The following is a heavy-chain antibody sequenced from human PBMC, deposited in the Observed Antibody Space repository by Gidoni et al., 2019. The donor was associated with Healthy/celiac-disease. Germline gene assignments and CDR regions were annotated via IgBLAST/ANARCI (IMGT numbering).Heavy chain of an antibody. J-gene: IGHJ3*02. V-gene: IGHV1-18*01. Sequence: QVQLVQSGAEVKKPGASVKVSCKASGYTFTSYGISWVRQAPGQGREWMGWNSAYTGNTNFAQKLQGRVSMTTDTSTTKAYMGLRSLRSDDTAVYYCAVDWGGEQLARLSDALDIWGQGTMVTVSS. CDR1: GYTFTSYG. D-gene: IGHD6-6*01. CDR3: AVDWGGEQLARLSDALDI. CDR2: NSAYTGNT.